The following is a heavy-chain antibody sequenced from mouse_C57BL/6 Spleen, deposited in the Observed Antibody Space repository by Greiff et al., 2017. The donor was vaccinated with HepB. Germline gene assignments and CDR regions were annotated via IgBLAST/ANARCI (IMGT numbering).Heavy chain of an antibody. CDR3: AREGVAY. Sequence: QVQLQQPGAELVMPGASVKLSCKASGYTFTSYWMHWVKQRPGQGLEWIGEIDPSDSYTNYNQKFKGKSTLTVDKSSSTAYMQLSSLTSEDSAVYYCAREGVAYWGQGTSVTVSS. V-gene: IGHV1-69*01. J-gene: IGHJ4*01. CDR2: IDPSDSYT. CDR1: GYTFTSYW.